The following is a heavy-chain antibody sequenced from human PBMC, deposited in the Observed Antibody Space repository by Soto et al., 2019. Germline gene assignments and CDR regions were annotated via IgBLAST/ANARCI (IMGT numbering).Heavy chain of an antibody. V-gene: IGHV1-18*01. J-gene: IGHJ5*02. CDR3: ARVYYDILTGYYRSWFDH. CDR1: GYTFSSYG. D-gene: IGHD3-9*01. Sequence: RASVKVSCKASGYTFSSYGISWVRQAPGQGLEWMGWITTYNGYTNYAQRLQGRVTMTTDTSTSTAYMELRSLRSDDTAVYYCARVYYDILTGYYRSWFDHWGQGTLVTVSS. CDR2: ITTYNGYT.